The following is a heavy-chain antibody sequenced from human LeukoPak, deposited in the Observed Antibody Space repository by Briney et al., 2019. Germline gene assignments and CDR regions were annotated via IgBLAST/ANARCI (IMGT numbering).Heavy chain of an antibody. Sequence: SQTLSLTCIVSGGSISSGDYYWSWIRQSPGKGLEWIGYIYYTGSISYNPSLKSRLTISVDTSKNQFSLKLSSVTAADTAVYYCARGKRRGYYLSHFDYWGQGTLVTVSS. CDR1: GGSISSGDYY. J-gene: IGHJ4*02. V-gene: IGHV4-30-4*01. CDR3: ARGKRRGYYLSHFDY. D-gene: IGHD3-3*01. CDR2: IYYTGSI.